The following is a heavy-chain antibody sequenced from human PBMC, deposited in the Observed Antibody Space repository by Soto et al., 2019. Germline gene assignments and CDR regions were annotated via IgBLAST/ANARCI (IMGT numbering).Heavy chain of an antibody. V-gene: IGHV1-69*12. CDR3: ARARGVVGATGDAFDI. CDR2: IIPIFGTA. J-gene: IGHJ3*02. D-gene: IGHD1-26*01. Sequence: QVQLVQSGADVKKPGSSVMVSCKASGGTFSSYAISWVRQAPGQGLEWMGGIIPIFGTANYAQKFQGRVTITADECTSTAYMELSSLRSEDTAVYYCARARGVVGATGDAFDIWGQGTMVTVSS. CDR1: GGTFSSYA.